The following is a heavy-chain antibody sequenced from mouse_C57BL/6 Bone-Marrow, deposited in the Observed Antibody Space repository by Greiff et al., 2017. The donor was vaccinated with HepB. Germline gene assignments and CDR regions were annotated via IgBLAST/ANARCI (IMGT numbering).Heavy chain of an antibody. D-gene: IGHD2-12*01. CDR3: ARRTYYSYYGGYYAMDY. V-gene: IGHV5-15*01. CDR2: ISNLAYSI. CDR1: GFTFSDYG. Sequence: EVQVVESGGGLVQPGGSLKLSCAASGFTFSDYGMAWVRQAPRKGPEWVAFISNLAYSIYYADTVTGRFTISRENAKNTLYLEMSSLRSEDTAMYYCARRTYYSYYGGYYAMDYWGQGTSVTVSS. J-gene: IGHJ4*01.